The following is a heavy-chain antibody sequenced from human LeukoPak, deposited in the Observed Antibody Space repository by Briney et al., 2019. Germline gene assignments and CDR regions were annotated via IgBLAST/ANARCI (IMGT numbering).Heavy chain of an antibody. CDR2: ISSSSSYI. V-gene: IGHV3-21*01. Sequence: GGSLRLSCAASGFTFSSYSMNWVCQAPGKGLEWVSSISSSSSYIYYADSVKGRFTISRDNAKNSLYLQMNSLRAEDTAVYYCARDPRAYYDFWSGYPYPSWGQGTLVTVSS. CDR1: GFTFSSYS. CDR3: ARDPRAYYDFWSGYPYPS. J-gene: IGHJ5*02. D-gene: IGHD3-3*01.